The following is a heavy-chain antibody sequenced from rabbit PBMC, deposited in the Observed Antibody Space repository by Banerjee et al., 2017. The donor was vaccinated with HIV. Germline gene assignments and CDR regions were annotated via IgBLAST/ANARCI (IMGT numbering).Heavy chain of an antibody. CDR1: GFSFSSDY. CDR2: AYAGSSGST. D-gene: IGHD8-1*01. J-gene: IGHJ6*01. Sequence: QEQLEESGGDLVKPEGSLTLTCTASGFSFSSDYICWVRQAPGKGLEWVACAYAGSSGSTYSATWAKGRFTISKTSSTTVTLQMTSLTAADTATYFCARDTGTSFSTYGMDLWGQGTLVTVS. CDR3: ARDTGTSFSTYGMDL. V-gene: IGHV1S45*01.